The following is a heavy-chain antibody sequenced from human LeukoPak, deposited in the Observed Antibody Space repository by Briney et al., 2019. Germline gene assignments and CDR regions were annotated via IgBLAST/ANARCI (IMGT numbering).Heavy chain of an antibody. CDR1: GYTLTELS. D-gene: IGHD3-3*01. Sequence: ASVKVSCKVSGYTLTELSMHWVRQAPGKGLEWMGGFDSEDGETIYAQKFQGRVTMTEDTSTDTAYMELSSLRSEDTAVYYCATKNRDFWSGYPTDYYYYGMDVWGQGTTVTVSS. CDR3: ATKNRDFWSGYPTDYYYYGMDV. J-gene: IGHJ6*02. V-gene: IGHV1-24*01. CDR2: FDSEDGET.